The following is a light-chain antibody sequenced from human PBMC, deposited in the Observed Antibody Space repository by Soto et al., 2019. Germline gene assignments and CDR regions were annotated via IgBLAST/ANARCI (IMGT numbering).Light chain of an antibody. CDR3: AAWDESLSGYV. CDR2: TTH. CDR1: GSILASNA. V-gene: IGLV1-44*01. Sequence: QSVLTQPPSASGTPWQRFTISCSGSGSILASNAVNWYQQLPGTAPKPLIHTTHQRPSGVPVRFAGSKSAPSGSLAISGLQTEDEADYYRAAWDESLSGYVFGSGTKVTVL. J-gene: IGLJ1*01.